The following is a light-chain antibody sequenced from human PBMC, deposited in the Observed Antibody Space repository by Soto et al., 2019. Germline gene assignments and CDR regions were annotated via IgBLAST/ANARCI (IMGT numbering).Light chain of an antibody. V-gene: IGKV3-11*01. CDR1: QSVSSY. CDR2: DAS. CDR3: QQRSNWPPFT. Sequence: EIVLTQSPATLSLSPGERATLSCRASQSVSSYLAWYQQKPGQAPRLLIYDASNRATGIPARFSGSGSGTDFTLTISSLEPADFAAYYCQQRSNWPPFTFGGGTKVEIK. J-gene: IGKJ4*01.